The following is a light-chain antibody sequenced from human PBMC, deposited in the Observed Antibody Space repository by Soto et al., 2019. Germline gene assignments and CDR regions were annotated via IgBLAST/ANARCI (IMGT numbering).Light chain of an antibody. CDR2: GAS. Sequence: EIVMTQSPATLSVSPGERATLSCRASQSVSSNLAWYQQKPGQAPRLVIYGASTRATGIPARFSGSGSGTEFTLTISSLQSEDFAVYYCQQYNKWPQTFGQGTKLEIK. CDR3: QQYNKWPQT. J-gene: IGKJ2*01. V-gene: IGKV3-15*01. CDR1: QSVSSN.